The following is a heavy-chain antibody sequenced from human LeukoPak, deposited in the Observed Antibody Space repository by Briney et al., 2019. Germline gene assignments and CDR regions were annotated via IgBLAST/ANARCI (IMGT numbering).Heavy chain of an antibody. J-gene: IGHJ5*02. Sequence: GGSLRLSCAASGFTFDDYSMHWVRQAPGKGLEWVSGVSWNSVSIKYADSVKGRFTISRDNAKNSLYLQMNSLRAEDTAVYYCAKKGYSSSDGWFDPWGQGTLVTVSS. D-gene: IGHD6-6*01. V-gene: IGHV3-9*01. CDR3: AKKGYSSSDGWFDP. CDR1: GFTFDDYS. CDR2: VSWNSVSI.